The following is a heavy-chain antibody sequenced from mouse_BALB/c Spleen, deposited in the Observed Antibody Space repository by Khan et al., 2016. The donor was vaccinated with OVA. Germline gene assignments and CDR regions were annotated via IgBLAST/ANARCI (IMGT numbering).Heavy chain of an antibody. D-gene: IGHD2-10*01. CDR3: ARPPYFSYVMDY. CDR1: GYTFRNDG. V-gene: IGHV9-3-1*01. CDR2: INTYTGES. Sequence: QIQLVQSEPELKKPGETVKISCKAFGYTFRNDGMNWVKQAPGKGLKWMGWINTYTGESTHADDFKGRFVFSLEISASTAYLQINNLKNEDTATYFCARPPYFSYVMDYWGQGTSVTVSS. J-gene: IGHJ4*01.